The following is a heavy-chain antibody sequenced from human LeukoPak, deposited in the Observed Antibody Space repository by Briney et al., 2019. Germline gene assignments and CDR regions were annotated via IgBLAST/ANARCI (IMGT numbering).Heavy chain of an antibody. J-gene: IGHJ4*02. V-gene: IGHV3-7*04. CDR2: IHPEGNEK. D-gene: IGHD1-1*01. Sequence: GGSLRLSCVASGFTFSNFWMSWVRQAPGRGLEWVANIHPEGNEKYHVESVKGRFTISRDNAKNSLFLQMNGLRVEDTAVYYCARGDDFSGDHWGQGILATVSS. CDR1: GFTFSNFW. CDR3: ARGDDFSGDH.